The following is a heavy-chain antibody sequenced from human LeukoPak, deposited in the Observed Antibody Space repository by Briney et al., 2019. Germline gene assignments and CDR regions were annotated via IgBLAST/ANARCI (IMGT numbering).Heavy chain of an antibody. CDR3: ARGLSIAAAGITDY. CDR2: INHSGST. J-gene: IGHJ4*02. Sequence: PSETLSLTCAVYGGSFSGYYWSWIRQPPGKGLEWIGEINHSGSTNYNPSLKSRVTISVDTSKNQFSLKLSSVTAADTAVYYCARGLSIAAAGITDYWGQGTLVTVSS. V-gene: IGHV4-34*01. D-gene: IGHD6-13*01. CDR1: GGSFSGYY.